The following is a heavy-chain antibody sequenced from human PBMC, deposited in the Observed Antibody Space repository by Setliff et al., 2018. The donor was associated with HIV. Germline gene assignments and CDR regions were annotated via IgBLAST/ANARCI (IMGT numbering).Heavy chain of an antibody. CDR2: IYHTGST. J-gene: IGHJ4*02. CDR1: GGSINSTSCY. CDR3: ARSIVPVASGYYYFEY. Sequence: SETLSLTCTVSGGSINSTSCYWGWIRQPPGNGLEWIGSIYHTGSTYYKPSLKSRVTISVDTSKNQFSPRLSSVAAGDTAVYYCARSIVPVASGYYYFEYWGQGTLVTVSS. D-gene: IGHD3-3*01. V-gene: IGHV4-39*01.